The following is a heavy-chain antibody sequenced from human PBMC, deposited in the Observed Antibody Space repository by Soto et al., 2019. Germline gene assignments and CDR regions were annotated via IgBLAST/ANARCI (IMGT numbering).Heavy chain of an antibody. D-gene: IGHD3-16*01. CDR3: ARTVLLGGGAKNDFDI. V-gene: IGHV4-59*01. Sequence: SETLSLTCTVSGGSISSYYWSWIRQPPGKGLEWIGYIYYSGSTNYNPSLKSRVTISVDTSKNQFSLKLSSVTAADTAVYYCARTVLLGGGAKNDFDIWGQGTMVTVSS. CDR2: IYYSGST. J-gene: IGHJ3*02. CDR1: GGSISSYY.